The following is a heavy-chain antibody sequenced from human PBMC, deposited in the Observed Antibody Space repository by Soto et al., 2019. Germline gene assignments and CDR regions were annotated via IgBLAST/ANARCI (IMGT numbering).Heavy chain of an antibody. CDR2: INAGNGNT. V-gene: IGHV1-3*01. D-gene: IGHD6-6*01. CDR1: GYTFTSYS. Sequence: ASVNVSCKASGYTFTSYSIHWVRQAPGQRLEWMGWINAGNGNTKYSQKFQGRVTITRDTSASTAYMELSSLRSEDTAVYYCAAGSSYHFDYWGQGTLVTVSS. J-gene: IGHJ4*02. CDR3: AAGSSYHFDY.